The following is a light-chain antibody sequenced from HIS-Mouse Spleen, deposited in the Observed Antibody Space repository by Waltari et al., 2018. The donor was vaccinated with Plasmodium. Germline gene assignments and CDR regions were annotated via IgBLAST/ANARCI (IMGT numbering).Light chain of an antibody. CDR3: QQYNNRSFT. CDR1: QSVSSN. J-gene: IGKJ3*01. CDR2: GAS. Sequence: EIEMTQSPATLSVSPGERATITCRASQSVSSNLAWYQQKPGQAPRLLIYGASTWPTGIPSRFSGSGSGTEFTLTISSLQSEDFAVYYCQQYNNRSFTFGPGTKVDIK. V-gene: IGKV3-15*01.